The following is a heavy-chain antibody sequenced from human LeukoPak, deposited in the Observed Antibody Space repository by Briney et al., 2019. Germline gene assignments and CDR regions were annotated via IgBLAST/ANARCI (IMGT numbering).Heavy chain of an antibody. CDR3: AKDLYCSSTSCSYYFDY. CDR1: GFTFSSYG. CDR2: IRYDGSNK. D-gene: IGHD2-2*01. V-gene: IGHV3-30*02. J-gene: IGHJ4*02. Sequence: GGSLRLSCAASGFTFSSYGMHWVRQAPGKGLEWVAFIRYDGSNKYHADSVKGRFTISRDNSKNTLYLQMNSLRAEDTAVYYCAKDLYCSSTSCSYYFDYWGQGTLVTVSS.